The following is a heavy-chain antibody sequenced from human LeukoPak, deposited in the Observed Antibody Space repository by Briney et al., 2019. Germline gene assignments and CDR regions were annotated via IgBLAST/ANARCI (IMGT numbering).Heavy chain of an antibody. Sequence: SETLSLTCTVSGYSISSGYYWGWIRQPPGKGLEWIGEINHSGSTNYNPSLKSRVTISVDTSKNQFSLKLSSVTAADTAVYYCARSGDPTRITMVRGVKRSEKGFDYWGQGTLVTVSS. CDR1: GYSISSGYY. V-gene: IGHV4-38-2*02. CDR3: ARSGDPTRITMVRGVKRSEKGFDY. D-gene: IGHD3-10*01. J-gene: IGHJ4*02. CDR2: INHSGST.